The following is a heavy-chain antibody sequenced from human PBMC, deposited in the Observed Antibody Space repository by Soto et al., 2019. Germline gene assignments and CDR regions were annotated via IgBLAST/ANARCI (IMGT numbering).Heavy chain of an antibody. CDR3: ARDEQLAQIDY. J-gene: IGHJ4*02. V-gene: IGHV4-31*03. CDR1: GGSISSGGYY. D-gene: IGHD6-6*01. Sequence: QVQLQESGPGLVKPSQTLSLTCTVSGGSISSGGYYWSWIRQHPGKVLEWIGYIYYSGSTYCNPSLKRRVTISVDTAQNQFSLKLSSVTSADTAVYYCARDEQLAQIDYWGQGTLVTVSS. CDR2: IYYSGST.